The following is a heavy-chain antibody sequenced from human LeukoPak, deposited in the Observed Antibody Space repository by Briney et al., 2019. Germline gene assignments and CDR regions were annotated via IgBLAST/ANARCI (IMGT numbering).Heavy chain of an antibody. CDR2: IIPDNGVT. D-gene: IGHD2-2*01. CDR1: GYTFTDYY. CDR3: ARVPSSTTGCSAINWFDP. V-gene: IGHV1-2*02. Sequence: ASVKVSCKASGYTFTDYYIHWVRQAPGQGLEWMGWIIPDNGVTSSAQRFRGRVTMTRDTSISTAYMELSGLRSDDTAVYYCARVPSSTTGCSAINWFDPWGQGTLVTVSS. J-gene: IGHJ5*02.